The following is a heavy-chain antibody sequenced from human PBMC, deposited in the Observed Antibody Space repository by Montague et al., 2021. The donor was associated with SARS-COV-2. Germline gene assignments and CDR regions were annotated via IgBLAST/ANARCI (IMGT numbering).Heavy chain of an antibody. CDR1: GFSLSTSGMC. D-gene: IGHD1-26*01. V-gene: IGHV2-70*20. Sequence: PALGKPTQTLTLTCTFSGFSLSTSGMCVSWVRQPPGKALEWLALIDRDDEYYNTSLKTRLTISKDTSKNQVVLTLTNMDPVDTATYFRARGIGWRSRVIFDPWGQGTLVTVSS. CDR3: ARGIGWRSRVIFDP. CDR2: IDRDDE. J-gene: IGHJ5*02.